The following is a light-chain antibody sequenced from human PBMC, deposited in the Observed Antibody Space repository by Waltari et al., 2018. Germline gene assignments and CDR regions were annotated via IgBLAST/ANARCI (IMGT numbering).Light chain of an antibody. CDR2: EVS. Sequence: QSALTQPASVSGSPGQSITISCSGTDSDVGAYDFVSWYQQHPGKAPHLIIYEVSNRPAGISKRFSASTSCNTASLTISGLQAEDEADYYCSSYTTSSAPGVFGTGTRVTVL. J-gene: IGLJ1*01. CDR1: DSDVGAYDF. V-gene: IGLV2-14*01. CDR3: SSYTTSSAPGV.